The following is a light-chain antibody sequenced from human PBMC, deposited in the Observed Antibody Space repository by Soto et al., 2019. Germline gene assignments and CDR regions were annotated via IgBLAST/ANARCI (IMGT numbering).Light chain of an antibody. CDR3: QQCDSIPPT. CDR2: GAS. Sequence: EIVLTQSPGTLSLSPGERATLSCRASQSVTSNFLAWYRQKPGQAPRLLIYGASSRATGIPDRFSGSGSGTDFTLTSSSMQAEDVAVYYCQQCDSIPPTFGQGTRVEIK. CDR1: QSVTSNF. J-gene: IGKJ1*01. V-gene: IGKV3-20*01.